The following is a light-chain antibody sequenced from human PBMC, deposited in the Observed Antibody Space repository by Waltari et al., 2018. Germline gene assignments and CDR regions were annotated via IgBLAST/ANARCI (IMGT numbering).Light chain of an antibody. CDR2: DAS. CDR1: QSVNSY. CDR3: QQRFTWPSIT. V-gene: IGKV3-11*01. J-gene: IGKJ5*01. Sequence: DIVLTQSPATLSLSPGGRAPLSLRPSQSVNSYLAWYQHKPGQAPRLLIYDASNRATGIPARFSGSGSGTDFTITISSLEPDDFALYYCQQRFTWPSITFGQGTRLEIK.